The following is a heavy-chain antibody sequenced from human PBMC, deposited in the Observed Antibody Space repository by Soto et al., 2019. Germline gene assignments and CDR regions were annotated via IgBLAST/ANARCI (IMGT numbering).Heavy chain of an antibody. V-gene: IGHV1-2*02. Sequence: ASVKVSCKASGYTFTGYYMHWVRQAPGQGLEWMGWINPNSGGTNYAQKFQGRVTMTRDTSISTAYMELSRLRSDDTAVYYCARDFRIAAPWCWFDPWGQGTLVTVSP. CDR1: GYTFTGYY. CDR2: INPNSGGT. D-gene: IGHD6-13*01. CDR3: ARDFRIAAPWCWFDP. J-gene: IGHJ5*02.